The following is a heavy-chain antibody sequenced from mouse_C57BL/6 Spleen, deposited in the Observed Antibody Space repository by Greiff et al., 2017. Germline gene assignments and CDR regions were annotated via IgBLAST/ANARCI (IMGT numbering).Heavy chain of an antibody. CDR1: GYAFSSSW. D-gene: IGHD2-14*01. Sequence: QVQLQQPGPELVKPGASVKISCKASGYAFSSSWMNWVKQRPGQGLEWIGRIYPGDGDTNYNGKFKGKATLTADKSSSTAYMQLSSLTSEDSAVYFCARDSYGYGYAMDYWGQGTSVTVSS. V-gene: IGHV1-82*01. CDR3: ARDSYGYGYAMDY. CDR2: IYPGDGDT. J-gene: IGHJ4*01.